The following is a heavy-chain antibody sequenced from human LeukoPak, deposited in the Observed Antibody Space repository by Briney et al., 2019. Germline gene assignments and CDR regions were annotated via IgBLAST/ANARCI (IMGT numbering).Heavy chain of an antibody. D-gene: IGHD4-23*01. J-gene: IGHJ5*02. CDR2: ISYDGGEQ. V-gene: IGHV3-30*03. CDR3: ARSPTAVSPFNH. CDR1: GFSFSDFG. Sequence: PGGSLRLSCAASGFSFSDFGMHWVRQAPGKGLEWVGVISYDGGEQHYGDSVKGRFSISRGDSKSTMYLQMNSLRAEDTAVYYCARSPTAVSPFNHWGQGTLVTVSS.